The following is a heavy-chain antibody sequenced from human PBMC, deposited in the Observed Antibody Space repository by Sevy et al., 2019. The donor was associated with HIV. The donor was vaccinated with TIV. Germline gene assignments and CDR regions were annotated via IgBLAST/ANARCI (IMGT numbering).Heavy chain of an antibody. D-gene: IGHD3-3*01. Sequence: ASVKVSCKASGYTFTSYYMHWVRQAPGQGLEWMGIINPSGGSTSYAQKFQGRVTMTRETSTSTVYMELSSLRSEDTAVYYCARDYSDTPFWYWGQGTLVTVSS. CDR3: ARDYSDTPFWY. CDR1: GYTFTSYY. J-gene: IGHJ4*02. CDR2: INPSGGST. V-gene: IGHV1-46*01.